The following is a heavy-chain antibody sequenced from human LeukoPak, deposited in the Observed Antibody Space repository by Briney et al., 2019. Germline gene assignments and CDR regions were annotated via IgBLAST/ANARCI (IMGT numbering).Heavy chain of an antibody. D-gene: IGHD3-22*01. CDR2: ISSSSSYI. V-gene: IGHV3-21*01. J-gene: IGHJ4*02. CDR1: GFTFSSYS. CDR3: AGGYYDLYYFDY. Sequence: KAGGSLRLSCAASGFTFSSYSMNWVRQAPGKGLEWVSSISSSSSYIYYADSVKGRFTISRDNAKNSLYLQMNSLRAEDTAVYYCAGGYYDLYYFDYWGQGTLVTVSS.